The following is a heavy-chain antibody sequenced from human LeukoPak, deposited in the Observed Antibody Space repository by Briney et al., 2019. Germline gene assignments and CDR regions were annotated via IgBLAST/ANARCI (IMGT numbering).Heavy chain of an antibody. D-gene: IGHD2-2*01. CDR3: ARLIVPAAMLSAFDI. V-gene: IGHV3-21*01. J-gene: IGHJ3*02. Sequence: PGGPLRLSCAASGFTFSSYSMNWVRQAPGKGLEWVSSISSSSSYIYYADSVKGRFTISRDNAKNSLYLQMNSLRAEDTAVYYCARLIVPAAMLSAFDIWGQGTMVTVSS. CDR1: GFTFSSYS. CDR2: ISSSSSYI.